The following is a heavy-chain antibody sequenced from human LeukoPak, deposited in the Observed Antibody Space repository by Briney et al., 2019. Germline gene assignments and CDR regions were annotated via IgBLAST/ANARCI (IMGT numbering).Heavy chain of an antibody. J-gene: IGHJ4*02. D-gene: IGHD4-17*01. CDR1: GYTFTSYY. V-gene: IGHV1-46*01. CDR2: IDPSGGST. Sequence: ASVKVSCKASGYTFTSYYMHWVRHAPGQRHEWMGRIDPSGGSTSYAQKFQGRVTMTRDTSTSTVYMELSSLRSEDTAVYYCARSGTTVTTRGGDFDYWGQGTLVTVSS. CDR3: ARSGTTVTTRGGDFDY.